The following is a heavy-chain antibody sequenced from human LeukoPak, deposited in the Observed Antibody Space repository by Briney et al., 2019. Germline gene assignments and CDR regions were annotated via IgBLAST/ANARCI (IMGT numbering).Heavy chain of an antibody. CDR1: GYTFTSYG. V-gene: IGHV1-18*01. CDR2: ISAYNGNT. CDR3: ARDEGYGETGLFGGDY. J-gene: IGHJ4*02. Sequence: ASVKVSCKASGYTFTSYGISWVRQAPGQGLEWMGWISAYNGNTNYAQKLQGRVTMTTDTSTSTAYMELRSLRSDDTAVYYCARDEGYGETGLFGGDYWGQGTLVTVSS. D-gene: IGHD4-17*01.